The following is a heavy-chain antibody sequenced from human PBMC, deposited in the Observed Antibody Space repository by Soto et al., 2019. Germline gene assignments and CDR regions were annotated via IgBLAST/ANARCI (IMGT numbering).Heavy chain of an antibody. Sequence: GGSLRLSCAASGFTFSNAWMSWVRQAPGKGLEWVGRIKSKTDGGTTDYAAPVKGRFTISRDDSKNTLYLQMNSLKTDDTAVYYCTTGVWRYYMDVWGKGTTVTVSS. CDR3: TTGVWRYYMDV. D-gene: IGHD3-3*01. V-gene: IGHV3-15*01. CDR1: GFTFSNAW. J-gene: IGHJ6*03. CDR2: IKSKTDGGTT.